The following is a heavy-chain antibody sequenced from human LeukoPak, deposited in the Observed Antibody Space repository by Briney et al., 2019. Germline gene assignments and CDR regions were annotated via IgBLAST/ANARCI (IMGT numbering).Heavy chain of an antibody. D-gene: IGHD2-2*01. CDR2: ISYDGSNK. CDR1: GFTFSSYV. Sequence: GRSVRLSCAASGFTFSSYVMHWVRQAPGKGLEWVAVISYDGSNKYYADSVKGRFTISRDNSKNTLYLQMNSLRAEDTAVYYCAKNSGYCSSTSCRFTHFDYWGQGTLVTVSP. J-gene: IGHJ4*02. V-gene: IGHV3-30*18. CDR3: AKNSGYCSSTSCRFTHFDY.